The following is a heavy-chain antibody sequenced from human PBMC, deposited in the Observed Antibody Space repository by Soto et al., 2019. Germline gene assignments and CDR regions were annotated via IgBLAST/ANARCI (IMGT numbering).Heavy chain of an antibody. J-gene: IGHJ4*02. CDR3: ARERPRVRMIVPGGYFDY. D-gene: IGHD3-22*01. CDR1: GGSFSGYY. Sequence: PSETLSLTCAVYGGSFSGYYWSWIRQPLGKGLEWIGEINHSGSTNYNPSLKSRVTISVDTSKNQFSLKLSSVTAADTAVYYCARERPRVRMIVPGGYFDYWGQGTLVTVSS. V-gene: IGHV4-34*01. CDR2: INHSGST.